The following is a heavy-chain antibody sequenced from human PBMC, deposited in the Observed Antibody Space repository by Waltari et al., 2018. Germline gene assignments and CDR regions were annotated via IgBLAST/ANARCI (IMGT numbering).Heavy chain of an antibody. J-gene: IGHJ4*02. Sequence: EVQLVQSGAEVTKPGESLTISCQGSGYSFTNYWIAWVRQMPGKGLEWMGIIYPGDSNTIYSPSFQGQVTMSADKSISSAYLQWNSLKASDTAMYYCARYYDFWSGYLVYWGQGTLVTVSS. CDR1: GYSFTNYW. D-gene: IGHD3-3*01. CDR3: ARYYDFWSGYLVY. CDR2: IYPGDSNT. V-gene: IGHV5-51*03.